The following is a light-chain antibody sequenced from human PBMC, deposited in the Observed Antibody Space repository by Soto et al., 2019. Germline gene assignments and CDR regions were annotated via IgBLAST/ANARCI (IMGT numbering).Light chain of an antibody. CDR3: QQHGISHIT. J-gene: IGKJ5*01. V-gene: IGKV3-20*01. Sequence: EIVLTQSPGTLSLSPGERATLSCRASQSITTGYLAWYQQKPGQAPRLLMYGVSTRATGIPDRFTGSGSGTDFTLTISRLEPEDFAVYYCQQHGISHITFGQGTRLEI. CDR2: GVS. CDR1: QSITTGY.